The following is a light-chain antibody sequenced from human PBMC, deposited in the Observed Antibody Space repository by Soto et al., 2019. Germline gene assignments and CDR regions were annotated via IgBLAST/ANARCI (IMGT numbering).Light chain of an antibody. V-gene: IGLV2-11*01. J-gene: IGLJ1*01. CDR2: DVS. Sequence: QSALTQPRSVSGSPGQSVTISCTGTSSGVGVYNYVSWYQQYPGKAPKIMIYDVSKRPSGVPDRFSGSKSDNTASLTISGLQAEDEDDYSCCSYAGSYTFVFGIGTKV. CDR1: SSGVGVYNY. CDR3: CSYAGSYTFV.